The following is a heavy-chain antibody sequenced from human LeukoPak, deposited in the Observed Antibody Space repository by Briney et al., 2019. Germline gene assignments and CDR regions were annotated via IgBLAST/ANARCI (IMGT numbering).Heavy chain of an antibody. CDR2: MNPNSGNT. CDR3: ARGWASGSYRKSGFDY. CDR1: GYTFTSYD. V-gene: IGHV1-8*01. Sequence: ASVKVSCKASGYTFTSYDINWVRQATGQGLEWMGWMNPNSGNTGYAQKFQGRVTMTRNTSISTAYMELSSLRSEDTAVYYCARGWASGSYRKSGFDYWGQGTLVTGSS. D-gene: IGHD3-10*01. J-gene: IGHJ4*02.